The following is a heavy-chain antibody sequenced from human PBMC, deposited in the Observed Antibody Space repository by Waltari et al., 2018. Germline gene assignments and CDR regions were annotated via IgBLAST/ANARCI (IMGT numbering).Heavy chain of an antibody. CDR1: GGSISSYF. CDR2: IYYRESP. V-gene: IGHV4-59*01. J-gene: IGHJ1*01. D-gene: IGHD2-8*02. Sequence: QVQLQESGPGLVKPSENLSLTCIVSGGSISSYFWSWIRQSPGKGLEWIGNIYYRESPNYNPSLKSRVTISVDTSKNQFSLKMSSVTAADTAVYFCARSRYCTGGLCYPEYFQQWGQGTLVTVSS. CDR3: ARSRYCTGGLCYPEYFQQ.